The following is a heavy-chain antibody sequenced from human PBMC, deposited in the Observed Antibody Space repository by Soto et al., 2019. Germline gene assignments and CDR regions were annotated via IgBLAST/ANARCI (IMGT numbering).Heavy chain of an antibody. D-gene: IGHD2-2*01. CDR1: GFTFSSYA. CDR2: ISYDGSNK. J-gene: IGHJ6*02. V-gene: IGHV3-30-3*01. Sequence: VQLVESGGGVVQPGRSLRLSCAASGFTFSSYAMHWVRQAPGKGLEWVAVISYDGSNKYYADSVKGRFTISRDNSKNTLYLQMNSLRAEDTAVYYCARVLGYCSSTSCYGDDYYYYGMDVWGQGTTVTVSS. CDR3: ARVLGYCSSTSCYGDDYYYYGMDV.